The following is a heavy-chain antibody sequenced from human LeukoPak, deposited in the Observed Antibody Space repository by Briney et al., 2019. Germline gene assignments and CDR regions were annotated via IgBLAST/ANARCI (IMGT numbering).Heavy chain of an antibody. CDR2: IIPIFGTA. CDR3: ARVSSAELYYYYGMGV. Sequence: ASVKVSCKASGGTFSSYAISWVRQAPGQGLAWMGGIIPIFGTANYAQKFQGRVTITADESTSTAYMELSSLRSEDTAVYYCARVSSAELYYYYGMGVWGQGTTVTVSS. CDR1: GGTFSSYA. D-gene: IGHD6-25*01. V-gene: IGHV1-69*13. J-gene: IGHJ6*02.